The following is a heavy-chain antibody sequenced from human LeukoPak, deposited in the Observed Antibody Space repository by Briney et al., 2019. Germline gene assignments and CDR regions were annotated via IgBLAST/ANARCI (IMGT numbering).Heavy chain of an antibody. D-gene: IGHD3-10*01. CDR1: GFTFSSYG. CDR3: AKDPAWDYYGSGSYLDY. V-gene: IGHV3-30*02. J-gene: IGHJ4*02. CDR2: IRYDGSNK. Sequence: GGSLRLSCAASGFTFSSYGMHWVRQAPGKGLEWVAFIRYDGSNKYYADSVKGRFTTSRDNSKNTLYLQMNSLRAEDTAVYYCAKDPAWDYYGSGSYLDYWGQGTLVTVSS.